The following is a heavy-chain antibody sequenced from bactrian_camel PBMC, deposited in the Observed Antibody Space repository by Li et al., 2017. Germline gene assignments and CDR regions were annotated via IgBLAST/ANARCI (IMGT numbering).Heavy chain of an antibody. CDR3: AAKRTQSGSDWRDPDAYNH. CDR2: IRNSGGET. CDR1: GHSRGSNC. V-gene: IGHV3S32*01. D-gene: IGHD2*01. J-gene: IGHJ4*01. Sequence: VQLVESGGDSVQPGGSLRLTCVVSGHSRGSNCVGWFRLPPGRAPAEREGIAAIRNSGGETWYHDSVKGRFTISRDNAKSTVDLEMSNLKPEDTAMYFCAAKRTQSGSDWRDPDAYNHWGQGTQVTVS.